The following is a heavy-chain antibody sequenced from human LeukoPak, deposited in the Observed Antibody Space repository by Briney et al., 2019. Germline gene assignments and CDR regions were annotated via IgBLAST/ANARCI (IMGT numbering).Heavy chain of an antibody. D-gene: IGHD3-10*01. CDR2: IHTSGGST. CDR3: VRDSGAWAFDY. CDR1: GFTFTGYY. V-gene: IGHV1-46*01. J-gene: IGHJ4*02. Sequence: ASVKVSCKASGFTFTGYYILWVRQAPGQGLEWMGTIHTSGGSTIYAQKFQGRVTMTRDTSTSTVYMELSSLKSEDTAVYYCVRDSGAWAFDYWGQGTLVTVTS.